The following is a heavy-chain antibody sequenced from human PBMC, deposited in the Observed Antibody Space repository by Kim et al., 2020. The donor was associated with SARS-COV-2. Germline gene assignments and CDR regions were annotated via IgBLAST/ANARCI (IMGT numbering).Heavy chain of an antibody. V-gene: IGHV4-30-2*04. CDR3: AREDTAMVRGYYYYGMDV. J-gene: IGHJ6*02. D-gene: IGHD5-18*01. Sequence: KSRVTISVDTSKNQFSLKLSSVTAADTAVYYCAREDTAMVRGYYYYGMDVWGQGTTVTVSS.